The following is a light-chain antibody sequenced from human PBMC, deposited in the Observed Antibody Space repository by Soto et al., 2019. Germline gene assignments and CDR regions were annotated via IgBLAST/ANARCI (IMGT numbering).Light chain of an antibody. CDR1: SSDVGGYNY. V-gene: IGLV2-14*01. Sequence: QSALTQPASVSWSPGQSITISCTGTSSDVGGYNYVSWYRQHPGEAPKLMIYDVSNRPSGISNRFSGSKSGNTASLTISGLLPEDEADFYCSSYRSSSTYVFGTGTKVTVL. CDR3: SSYRSSSTYV. CDR2: DVS. J-gene: IGLJ1*01.